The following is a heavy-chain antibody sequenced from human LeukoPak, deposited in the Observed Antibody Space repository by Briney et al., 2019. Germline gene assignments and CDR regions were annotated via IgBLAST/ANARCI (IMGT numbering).Heavy chain of an antibody. J-gene: IGHJ4*02. D-gene: IGHD3-10*01. V-gene: IGHV3-48*04. Sequence: GGSLRLSCAASGFTFSSYSMNWVRQAPGKGLEWVSYISSSSSTIYYADSVKGRFTISRDNAKNSLYLQMNGLRAEDTAVYYCARGYYYGSGSTYFDYWGQGTLVTVSS. CDR2: ISSSSSTI. CDR3: ARGYYYGSGSTYFDY. CDR1: GFTFSSYS.